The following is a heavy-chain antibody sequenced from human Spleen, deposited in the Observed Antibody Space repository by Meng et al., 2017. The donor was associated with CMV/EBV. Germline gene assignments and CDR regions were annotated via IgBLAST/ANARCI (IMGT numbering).Heavy chain of an antibody. D-gene: IGHD2-8*02. CDR3: ARDLVDSGAFDI. CDR1: GFIFSTKN. V-gene: IGHV3-48*04. Sequence: GGSLRLSCVASGFIFSTKNMNWVRQAPGKGLEWVSYISSSGSTIYYADSVKGRFTISRDNAKNSLYLQMNSLRAEDTAVYFCARDLVDSGAFDIWGQGTMVTVSS. J-gene: IGHJ3*02. CDR2: ISSSGSTI.